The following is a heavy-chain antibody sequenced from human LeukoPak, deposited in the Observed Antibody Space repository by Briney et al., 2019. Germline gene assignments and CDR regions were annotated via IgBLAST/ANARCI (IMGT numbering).Heavy chain of an antibody. CDR2: IIPILGIA. CDR1: GGTFTSYA. D-gene: IGHD3-10*01. Sequence: SVKVSCKASGGTFTSYAISWVRQAPGQGLEWMGRIIPILGIANYAQKFQGRVTITTDESTSTAYMELTSLRSEDTAFYYCALNTRDYASGNPYYSYYSMDVWGKGTTVTVSS. CDR3: ALNTRDYASGNPYYSYYSMDV. J-gene: IGHJ6*03. V-gene: IGHV1-69*04.